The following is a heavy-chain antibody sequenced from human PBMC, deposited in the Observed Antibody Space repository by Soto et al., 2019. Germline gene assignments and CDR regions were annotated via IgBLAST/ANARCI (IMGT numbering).Heavy chain of an antibody. J-gene: IGHJ6*02. D-gene: IGHD6-19*01. Sequence: QVQLVQSGAEVKKPGASVKVSCKASGYTFTSYGISWVRQAPGQGLEWMGWISAYNGNTNYAQKLQGRVTMTTDTSTSTAYKELRSLRSDDTAVYYCPRGGVAVAPIQPYGMDVWGQGTTVTVSS. CDR3: PRGGVAVAPIQPYGMDV. V-gene: IGHV1-18*01. CDR1: GYTFTSYG. CDR2: ISAYNGNT.